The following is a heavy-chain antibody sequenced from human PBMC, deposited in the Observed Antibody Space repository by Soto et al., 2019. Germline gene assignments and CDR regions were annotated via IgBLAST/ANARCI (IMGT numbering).Heavy chain of an antibody. CDR3: AVTTVTTDWFDP. J-gene: IGHJ5*02. Sequence: QVQLQQWGAGLLKPSETLSLTCAVYGGSFSGYYWSWIRQPPGKGLEWIGEINHSGSTNYNPSLKSRVTISVDPSKNQFSLKLSSVTAADTAVYYCAVTTVTTDWFDPWGQGTLVTVSS. CDR1: GGSFSGYY. V-gene: IGHV4-34*01. D-gene: IGHD4-17*01. CDR2: INHSGST.